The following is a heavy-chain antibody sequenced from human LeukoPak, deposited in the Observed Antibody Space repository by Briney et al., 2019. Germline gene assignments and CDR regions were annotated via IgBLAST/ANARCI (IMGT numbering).Heavy chain of an antibody. Sequence: QAGGSLRLSCAASGFTFSSYAMHWVRQAPGKGLEWVALISYDGSNKYYADSVKARFIISRDNSKNTVYLQMNSLRAEDTAVYYCARESSGWAIFDYWGQGTLVTVSS. CDR2: ISYDGSNK. J-gene: IGHJ4*02. CDR3: ARESSGWAIFDY. V-gene: IGHV3-30*04. CDR1: GFTFSSYA. D-gene: IGHD6-19*01.